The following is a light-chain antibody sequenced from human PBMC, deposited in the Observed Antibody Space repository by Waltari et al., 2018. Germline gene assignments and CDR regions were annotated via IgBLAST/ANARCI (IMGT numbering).Light chain of an antibody. CDR2: CAS. J-gene: IGKJ3*01. Sequence: DIVMNQSSDSLAVSLGERATINCTSSQSVLYSSNNKNHLAWYQQKPGQAPKLLIYCASTRESGVPERFSGSGSGTDFTLTISSLQAEDVAVYYCQQYYATPLTFGPGTKVDIK. CDR1: QSVLYSSNNKNH. CDR3: QQYYATPLT. V-gene: IGKV4-1*01.